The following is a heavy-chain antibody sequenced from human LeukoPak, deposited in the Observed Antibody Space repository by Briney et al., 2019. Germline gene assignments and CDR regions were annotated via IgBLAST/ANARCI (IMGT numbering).Heavy chain of an antibody. CDR1: GGSFSGYY. D-gene: IGHD3-3*01. J-gene: IGHJ4*02. Sequence: SETLSLTCAVYGGSFSGYYWSWIRQPPGKGLEWIGEINHSGSTNYNPSLKSRVTISVDTSKNQFSLKLSSVTAADTAVYYCARHGGTTILGVVIVYYFDYWGQGTLVTVSS. V-gene: IGHV4-34*01. CDR3: ARHGGTTILGVVIVYYFDY. CDR2: INHSGST.